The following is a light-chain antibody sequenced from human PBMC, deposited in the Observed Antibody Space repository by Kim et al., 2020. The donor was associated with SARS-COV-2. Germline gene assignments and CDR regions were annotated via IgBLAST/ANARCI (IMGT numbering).Light chain of an antibody. CDR3: QAWDSNHVV. CDR1: KLGDKY. J-gene: IGLJ6*01. V-gene: IGLV3-1*01. Sequence: SYELTQPPSVSVSPGQTASITCSGDKLGDKYACWHQQKPGQSPVVVIYQDSKRPSGIPVRFSGSNSGNTATLTISGTQAMDEADYYCQAWDSNHVVFGTGTQVTVL. CDR2: QDS.